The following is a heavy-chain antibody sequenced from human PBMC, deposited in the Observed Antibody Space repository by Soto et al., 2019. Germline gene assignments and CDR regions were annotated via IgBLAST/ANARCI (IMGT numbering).Heavy chain of an antibody. CDR1: GYTFTSYD. J-gene: IGHJ5*02. V-gene: IGHV1-8*01. D-gene: IGHD3-9*01. CDR3: ARFGQGAGYFSFWFDP. CDR2: MNPNSGNT. Sequence: ASVKVSCKASGYTFTSYDINWVRQATGQGLEWMEWMNPNSGNTGYAQKFQGRVTMTRNTSISTAYMELSSLRSEDTAVYYCARFGQGAGYFSFWFDPWGQGTLVTVSS.